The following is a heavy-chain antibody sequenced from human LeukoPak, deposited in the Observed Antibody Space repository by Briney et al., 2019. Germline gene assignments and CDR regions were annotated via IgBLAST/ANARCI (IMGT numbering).Heavy chain of an antibody. CDR1: GFTFSSYA. Sequence: PGGSLRLSCAASGFTFSSYAMSWVRQAPGKGLEWVSAISGSGGSTYYADSVKGRFTISRDNSKNSLYLQMNSLRAEDTAVYYCARDRVSSWLPDYWGQGTLVTVSS. V-gene: IGHV3-23*01. J-gene: IGHJ4*02. CDR2: ISGSGGST. D-gene: IGHD6-13*01. CDR3: ARDRVSSWLPDY.